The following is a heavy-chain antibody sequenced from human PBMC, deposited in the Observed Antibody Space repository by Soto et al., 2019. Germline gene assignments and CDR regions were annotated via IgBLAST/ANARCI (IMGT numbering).Heavy chain of an antibody. D-gene: IGHD3-10*01. Sequence: VASVKVSCKASGYTFTSYGISWVRQAPGQGLEWMGWISAYNGYTNYAQKLQGRDTMTTDTSTSTAYMELRSLRSDDTAVYYCARDGAGYYGSGSYSQKYFDSWGQGTLVTVSS. CDR2: ISAYNGYT. CDR1: GYTFTSYG. J-gene: IGHJ4*02. V-gene: IGHV1-18*01. CDR3: ARDGAGYYGSGSYSQKYFDS.